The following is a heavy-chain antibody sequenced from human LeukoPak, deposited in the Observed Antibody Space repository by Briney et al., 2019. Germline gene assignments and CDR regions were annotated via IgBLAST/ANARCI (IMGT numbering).Heavy chain of an antibody. V-gene: IGHV1-24*01. J-gene: IGHJ5*02. CDR3: ATGLSREAWFDP. D-gene: IGHD2-2*01. CDR2: FDPEDGET. Sequence: ASVKVSCKVSGYTLTELSMHWVRQSPGKGLEWMGGFDPEDGETSYAQKFQGRVTMTEDTSTDTAYMELSSLRSEDTAVYYCATGLSREAWFDPWGQGTLVTVSS. CDR1: GYTLTELS.